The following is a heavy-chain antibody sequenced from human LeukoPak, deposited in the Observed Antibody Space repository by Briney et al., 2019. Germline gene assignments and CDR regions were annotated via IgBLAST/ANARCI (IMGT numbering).Heavy chain of an antibody. CDR1: GFTFSSYG. J-gene: IGHJ3*02. CDR3: ARDGWDYYDSSGYYDAFDI. D-gene: IGHD3-22*01. CDR2: ISYDGSNK. V-gene: IGHV3-30*03. Sequence: GGSLRLSCAASGFTFSSYGMHWVRQAPGKGLEWVAVISYDGSNKYYADSVKGRFTISRDNSKNTLYLQMNSLRAEDTAVYYCARDGWDYYDSSGYYDAFDIWGQGTMVTVSS.